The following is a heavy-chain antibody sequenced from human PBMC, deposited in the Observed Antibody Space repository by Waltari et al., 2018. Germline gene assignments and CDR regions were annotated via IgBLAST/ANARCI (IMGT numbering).Heavy chain of an antibody. CDR1: GFIFSSHW. D-gene: IGHD1-26*01. Sequence: EVQLVESGGGLVQPGGSLRLSCAASGFIFSSHWMHWVRQPPGKGLVWVCRCTGDGWDSSVAGSVNVRFTISRDNANNTLYLQMNSLRAEDTAIYYCATDLSLGSGCLGYWGQGTLVTVSS. CDR3: ATDLSLGSGCLGY. J-gene: IGHJ4*02. CDR2: CTGDGWDS. V-gene: IGHV3-74*03.